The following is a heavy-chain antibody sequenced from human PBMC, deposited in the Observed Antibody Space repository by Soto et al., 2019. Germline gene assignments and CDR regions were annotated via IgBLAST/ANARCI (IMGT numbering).Heavy chain of an antibody. Sequence: SGGSLRLSCAASGFTFSNYGIHWVRQAPGKGLEYVSAISNNGGSTYYANSVKGRFTISRDNAKNTVYLQMGSLRAEDMGVYYCAGDAFDIWGQGTMVTVSS. CDR2: ISNNGGST. CDR1: GFTFSNYG. J-gene: IGHJ3*02. CDR3: AGDAFDI. V-gene: IGHV3-64*01.